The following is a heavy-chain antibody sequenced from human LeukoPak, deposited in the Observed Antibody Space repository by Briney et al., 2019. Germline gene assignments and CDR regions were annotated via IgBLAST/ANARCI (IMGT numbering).Heavy chain of an antibody. CDR3: ARMGGYCSGGSCYLSRRTYYYYYMDV. CDR1: GGSISSSSYY. J-gene: IGHJ6*03. D-gene: IGHD2-15*01. CDR2: IYYSGST. Sequence: SETLSLTCTVSGGSISSSSYYGGWIRQPPGKGLEWIGSIYYSGSTYYNPSLKSRVTISVDTSKNQFSLKLSSVTAADTAVYYCARMGGYCSGGSCYLSRRTYYYYYMDVWGKGTTVTISS. V-gene: IGHV4-39*07.